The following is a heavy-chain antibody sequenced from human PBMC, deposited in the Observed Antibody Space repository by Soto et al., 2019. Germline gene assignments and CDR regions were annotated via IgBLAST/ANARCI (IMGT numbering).Heavy chain of an antibody. CDR1: GYTFTSYD. J-gene: IGHJ6*03. CDR2: MNPNSGNT. Sequence: ASVKVSCKASGYTFTSYDINWVRQATGQGLEWMGWMNPNSGNTGYAQKFQGRVTMTRNTSISTAYMELSSLRSEDTAVYYCARILLTYNWNYYYYMDVWGKGTTVTVSS. V-gene: IGHV1-8*01. CDR3: ARILLTYNWNYYYYMDV. D-gene: IGHD1-20*01.